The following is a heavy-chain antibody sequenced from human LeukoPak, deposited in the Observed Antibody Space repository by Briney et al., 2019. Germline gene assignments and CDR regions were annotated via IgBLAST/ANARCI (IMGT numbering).Heavy chain of an antibody. CDR3: ASLAYDSSGYDY. CDR1: GFTFSDYY. J-gene: IGHJ4*02. V-gene: IGHV3-11*04. D-gene: IGHD3-22*01. Sequence: GGSLRLSCEASGFTFSDYYMSWIRQAPGKGLEWVSYISSSGSTIYYADSVKGRFTISRDNAKNSLYLQMNSLRAEDTAVYYCASLAYDSSGYDYWGQGTLVTVPS. CDR2: ISSSGSTI.